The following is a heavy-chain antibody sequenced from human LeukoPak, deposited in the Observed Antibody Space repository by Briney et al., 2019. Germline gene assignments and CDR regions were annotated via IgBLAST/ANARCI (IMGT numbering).Heavy chain of an antibody. V-gene: IGHV1-18*01. CDR2: ISAYNGNT. D-gene: IGHD3-22*01. J-gene: IGHJ3*02. Sequence: ASVKVSCKASGYTFTSFGISWVRQAPGQGLEWMGWISAYNGNTNYAQKLQGRVTMTRDTSTSTVYMELSSLRSEDTAVYYCASWPRYYYDSSGYYSGAFDIWGQGTMVTVSS. CDR1: GYTFTSFG. CDR3: ASWPRYYYDSSGYYSGAFDI.